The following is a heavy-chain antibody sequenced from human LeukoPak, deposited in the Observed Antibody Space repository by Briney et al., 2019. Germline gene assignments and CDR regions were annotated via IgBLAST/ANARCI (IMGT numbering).Heavy chain of an antibody. J-gene: IGHJ4*02. CDR1: GFTFSNFW. D-gene: IGHD3-9*01. V-gene: IGHV3-74*01. CDR2: INNDGSGT. Sequence: GGSLRLSCAASGFTFSNFWMRWVRQAPGKGLVWVSRINNDGSGTSYADSVKGRFTISRDNAKNTLYLQMNSLRAEDTAVYYCAREYYDILTGYRLDYWGQGTLVTVSS. CDR3: AREYYDILTGYRLDY.